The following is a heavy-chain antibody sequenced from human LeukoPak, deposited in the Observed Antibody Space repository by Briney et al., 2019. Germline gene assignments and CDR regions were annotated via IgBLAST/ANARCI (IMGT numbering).Heavy chain of an antibody. CDR3: ARARVRRGYSYGFVGGEIDY. D-gene: IGHD5-18*01. CDR1: GASISSGSNY. CDR2: IYSSGST. V-gene: IGHV4-39*07. J-gene: IGHJ4*02. Sequence: SETLSLTCSVSGASISSGSNYWGWIRQPPGKALEWIGSIYSSGSTYYNSSLQSRVIIIIDTSKNQFSLKLSSVTAADTAVYYCARARVRRGYSYGFVGGEIDYWGQGTLVTVSS.